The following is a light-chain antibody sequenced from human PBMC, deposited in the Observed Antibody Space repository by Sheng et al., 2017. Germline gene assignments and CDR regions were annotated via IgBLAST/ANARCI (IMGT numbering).Light chain of an antibody. CDR3: HQYKYWPPLT. CDR2: DAS. CDR1: QNIDNK. V-gene: IGKV3-15*01. J-gene: IGKJ4*01. Sequence: ETTMTQSPPSLSVSPGERATLSCSASQNIDNKLAWYQQRPGQAPRLLIFDASTRATGIPARFSGSGSGTDFFXTISSLQSEDCAVYFCHQYKYWPPLTFGGGPRWRS.